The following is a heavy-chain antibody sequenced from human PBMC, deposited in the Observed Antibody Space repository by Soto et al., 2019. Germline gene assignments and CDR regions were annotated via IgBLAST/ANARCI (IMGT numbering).Heavy chain of an antibody. CDR3: STPDPGGTGSDGDAFDI. V-gene: IGHV1-69*13. J-gene: IGHJ3*02. CDR2: IIPIFGTA. Sequence: GASVKVSCKASGGTFSSYAISWVRQAPGQGLEWMGGIIPIFGTANYAQKFQGRVTITEDESTGTAYMELSSLRSEDTAVYFCSTPDPGGTGSDGDAFDIWGQGTMVTVSS. D-gene: IGHD3-10*01. CDR1: GGTFSSYA.